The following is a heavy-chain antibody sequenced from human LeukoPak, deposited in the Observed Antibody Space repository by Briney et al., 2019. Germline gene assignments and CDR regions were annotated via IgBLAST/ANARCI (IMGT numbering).Heavy chain of an antibody. J-gene: IGHJ5*02. CDR1: GGTFSSYA. CDR2: IIPIFGTA. CDR3: ARGGITIFGVVIKSCNWFDP. D-gene: IGHD3-3*01. Sequence: GASVKVSCKASGGTFSSYAISRVRQAPGQGLEWMGGIIPIFGTANYAQKFQGRVTITADESTSTAYMELSSLRSEDTAVYYCARGGITIFGVVIKSCNWFDPWGQGTLVTVSS. V-gene: IGHV1-69*13.